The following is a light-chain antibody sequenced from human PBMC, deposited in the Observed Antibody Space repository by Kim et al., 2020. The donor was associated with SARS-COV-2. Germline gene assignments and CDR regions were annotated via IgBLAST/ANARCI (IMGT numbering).Light chain of an antibody. CDR3: QQYYFTPIT. CDR1: QSILYTSNQKNY. V-gene: IGKV4-1*01. CDR2: WSS. J-gene: IGKJ5*01. Sequence: ATINCRSDQSILYTSNQKNYLAWYQQKPGQPPRLLIYWSSIRKPGVPERFSGGGAGTDFTLTITDLQAEDVAVYYCQQYYFTPITFGQGTRLEIK.